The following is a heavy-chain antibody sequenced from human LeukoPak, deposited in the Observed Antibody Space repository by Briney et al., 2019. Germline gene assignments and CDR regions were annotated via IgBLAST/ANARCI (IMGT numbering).Heavy chain of an antibody. D-gene: IGHD6-13*01. CDR3: AKEIGYSSSWYGPEYYYYMDV. CDR2: IRYDGSNK. J-gene: IGHJ6*03. V-gene: IGHV3-30*02. Sequence: GGSLRLSCAASGFTFSSYGMHWVRQAPGKGLEWVAFIRYDGSNKYYADSVKGRFTISRDNSKNTLYLQMNSLRAEDTAVYYCAKEIGYSSSWYGPEYYYYMDVWGKGTTVTISS. CDR1: GFTFSSYG.